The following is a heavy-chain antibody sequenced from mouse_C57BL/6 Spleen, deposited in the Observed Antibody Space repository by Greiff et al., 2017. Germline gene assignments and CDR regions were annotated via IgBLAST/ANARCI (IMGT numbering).Heavy chain of an antibody. CDR2: IYPSDSET. J-gene: IGHJ2*01. CDR3: ARQYSNYFDY. V-gene: IGHV1-61*01. CDR1: GYTFTSYW. D-gene: IGHD2-5*01. Sequence: QVQLQQPGAELVRPGSSVKLSCKASGYTFTSYWMDWVKQRPGQGLEWIGNIYPSDSETHYNQKFKDKATLTVDKSSSTAYMQLSSLTSEDSAVYYCARQYSNYFDYWGQGTTLTVSS.